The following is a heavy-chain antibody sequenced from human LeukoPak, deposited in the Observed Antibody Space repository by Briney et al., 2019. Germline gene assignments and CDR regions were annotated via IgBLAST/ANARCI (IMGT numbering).Heavy chain of an antibody. V-gene: IGHV4-39*07. Sequence: SETLSLTCTVSGGSIRTSNLYWGWIRQPPGKGLQWIGSLHHSGSTYYNSSLRSRVTIAVDTSNNQFSLRLSSVTAADTAMYYCARHSAHSSTSDAFDIWGQGTMVTVSS. CDR1: GGSIRTSNLY. D-gene: IGHD6-13*01. J-gene: IGHJ3*02. CDR2: LHHSGST. CDR3: ARHSAHSSTSDAFDI.